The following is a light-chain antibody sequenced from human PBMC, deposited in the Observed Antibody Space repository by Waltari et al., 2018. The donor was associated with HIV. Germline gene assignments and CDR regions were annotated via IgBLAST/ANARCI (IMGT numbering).Light chain of an antibody. Sequence: QSVLTHPPSASGTPGQRVTISCSGSSSNIGSNYVYWYQQLPGTTPKLLIHRTTPRRSGVPDRFSGSKSGTSASLAISGLRSEDEADYYCAAWDDSLSGWVFGGGTKLTVL. CDR1: SSNIGSNY. CDR3: AAWDDSLSGWV. J-gene: IGLJ3*02. V-gene: IGLV1-47*01. CDR2: RTT.